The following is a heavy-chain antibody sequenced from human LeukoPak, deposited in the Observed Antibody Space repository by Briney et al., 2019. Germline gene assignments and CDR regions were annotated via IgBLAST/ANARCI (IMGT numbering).Heavy chain of an antibody. V-gene: IGHV4-28*03. CDR3: ARGRVVGATNCFDP. J-gene: IGHJ5*02. D-gene: IGHD1-26*01. CDR1: GYSISSSNW. CDR2: IYYSGST. Sequence: SDTLSLTCAVSGYSISSSNWWGWIRQPPGKGLEWIGYIYYSGSTYYNPSLKSRVTMSVDTSKNQFSLKLSSVTAVDTAVYYCARGRVVGATNCFDPWGQGTLVTVSS.